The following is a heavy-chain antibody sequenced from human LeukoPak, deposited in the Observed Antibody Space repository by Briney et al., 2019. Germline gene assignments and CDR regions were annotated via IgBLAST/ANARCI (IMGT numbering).Heavy chain of an antibody. CDR1: GYTFTSYG. Sequence: GASVKVSCKASGYTFTSYGISWVRQAPGQGLEWMGWISAYNGNTNYAQKLQGRVTMTTDTSTSTAYMELRGLRSDDTAVYYCARGGIPVGYCSGGSCYDLGSREDSGSSYYGMDVWGQGTTVTVSS. CDR3: ARGGIPVGYCSGGSCYDLGSREDSGSSYYGMDV. V-gene: IGHV1-18*01. J-gene: IGHJ6*02. CDR2: ISAYNGNT. D-gene: IGHD2-15*01.